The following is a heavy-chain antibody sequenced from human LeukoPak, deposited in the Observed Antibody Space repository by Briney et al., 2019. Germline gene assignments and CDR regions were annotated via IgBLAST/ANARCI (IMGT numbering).Heavy chain of an antibody. CDR1: GYSISTNY. D-gene: IGHD6-19*01. CDR3: ARVTVAGTIFDY. CDR2: ISSSSSYI. Sequence: ETLSLTCTVSGYSISTNYSWGWIRQPPGKGLEWVSSISSSSSYIYYADSVKGRFTISRDNAKNSLYLQMNSLRAEDTAVYYCARVTVAGTIFDYWGQGTLVTVSS. V-gene: IGHV3-21*01. J-gene: IGHJ4*02.